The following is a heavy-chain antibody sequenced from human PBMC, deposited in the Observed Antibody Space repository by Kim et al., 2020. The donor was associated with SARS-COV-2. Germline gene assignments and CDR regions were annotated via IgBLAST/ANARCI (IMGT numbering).Heavy chain of an antibody. J-gene: IGHJ5*02. CDR1: GFTFSSYA. V-gene: IGHV3-23*01. CDR3: AKDLGNYDIPDNWFDP. CDR2: ISGSGGST. D-gene: IGHD3-9*01. Sequence: GGSLRLSCAASGFTFSSYAMSWVRQAPGKGLEWVSAISGSGGSTYYADSVKGRFTISRDNSKNTLYLQMNSLRAEDTAVYYCAKDLGNYDIPDNWFDPWGQGTLVTVSS.